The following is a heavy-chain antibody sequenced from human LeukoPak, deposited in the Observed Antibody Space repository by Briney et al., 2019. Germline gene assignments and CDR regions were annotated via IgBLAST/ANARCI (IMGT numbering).Heavy chain of an antibody. D-gene: IGHD3-10*01. J-gene: IGHJ6*03. Sequence: SETLSLTCTVSGGSISSYYWSRIRQPPGKGLEWIGYIYYSGSTNYNPSLKSRVTISEDTSKNQFSLKLSSVTAADTAVYYCARGRSSMVRGYYYYYMDVWGKGTTVTISS. V-gene: IGHV4-59*01. CDR2: IYYSGST. CDR1: GGSISSYY. CDR3: ARGRSSMVRGYYYYYMDV.